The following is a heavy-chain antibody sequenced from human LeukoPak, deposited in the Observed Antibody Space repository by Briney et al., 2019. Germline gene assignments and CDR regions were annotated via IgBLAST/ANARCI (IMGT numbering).Heavy chain of an antibody. Sequence: GRSLRLSCAASGSTFSSYGMHWVRQAPGKGLEWVAVISYDGSNKYYADSEKGRFTISRDNSRNTLYLQMNSLRAEDTAVYYCAKDYYGSGSYYPDYWGQGTLVTVSS. CDR1: GSTFSSYG. CDR2: ISYDGSNK. D-gene: IGHD3-10*01. V-gene: IGHV3-30*18. J-gene: IGHJ4*02. CDR3: AKDYYGSGSYYPDY.